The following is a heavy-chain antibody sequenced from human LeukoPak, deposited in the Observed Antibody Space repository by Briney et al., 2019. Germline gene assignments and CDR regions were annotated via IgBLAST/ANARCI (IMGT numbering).Heavy chain of an antibody. D-gene: IGHD1-26*01. Sequence: GGSLRLSCAASGFTFSNAWMSWVRQAPGKGLEWVGRIKSKTDGGTTDYAAPVKGRFTISRDDSKNTLYLQMNSLKTEDTAVYYCTTDLVGRWWELGGMDVWGQGTTVTVSS. CDR1: GFTFSNAW. CDR2: IKSKTDGGTT. CDR3: TTDLVGRWWELGGMDV. J-gene: IGHJ6*02. V-gene: IGHV3-15*01.